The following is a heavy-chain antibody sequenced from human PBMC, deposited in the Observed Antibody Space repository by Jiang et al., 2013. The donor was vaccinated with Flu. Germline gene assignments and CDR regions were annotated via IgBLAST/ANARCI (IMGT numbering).Heavy chain of an antibody. CDR1: GGSISSYY. J-gene: IGHJ6*02. CDR2: IYYSGST. CDR3: ARFTVVTSYYYYGMDV. D-gene: IGHD4-23*01. Sequence: GPGLVKPSETLSLTCTVSGGSISSYYWSWIRQPPGKGLEWIGYIYYSGSTNYNPSLKSRVTISVDTSKNQFSLKLSSVTAADTAVYYCARFTVVTSYYYYGMDVWGQGTTVTVSS. V-gene: IGHV4-59*08.